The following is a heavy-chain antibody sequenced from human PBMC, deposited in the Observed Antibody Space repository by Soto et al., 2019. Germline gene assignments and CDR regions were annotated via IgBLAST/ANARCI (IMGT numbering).Heavy chain of an antibody. Sequence: GGSLRLSWSAPGFICSNYGMHWVRQAPGKGLEWVAAIWYDGSKKYYVDSVKGRFTISRDTSKKTVYLQMNSLRVEDTALYYCARDYCSTSSCFDYWGQGIPVTVSS. J-gene: IGHJ4*02. CDR1: GFICSNYG. V-gene: IGHV3-33*01. CDR2: IWYDGSKK. CDR3: ARDYCSTSSCFDY. D-gene: IGHD2-2*01.